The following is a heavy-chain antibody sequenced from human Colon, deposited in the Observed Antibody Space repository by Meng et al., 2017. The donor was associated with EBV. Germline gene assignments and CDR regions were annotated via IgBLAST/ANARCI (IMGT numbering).Heavy chain of an antibody. Sequence: VLQQEESAGLGKPSGTLSLPCAVSGTSTSNSNWWGWIRQSPSEGLEWMGAIYHNGQTNYNPSLKSRVSMSVDESKNEFSLNLKSVTAADTAVYYCARDCGVTHIPWGQGVLVTVSS. CDR3: ARDCGVTHIP. J-gene: IGHJ5*02. CDR1: GTSTSNSNW. D-gene: IGHD2-21*01. CDR2: IYHNGQT. V-gene: IGHV4-4*02.